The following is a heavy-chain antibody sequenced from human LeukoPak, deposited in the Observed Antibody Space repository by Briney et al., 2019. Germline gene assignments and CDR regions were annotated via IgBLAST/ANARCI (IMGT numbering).Heavy chain of an antibody. CDR3: ARAIAGY. CDR2: ISYDGSNK. CDR1: GFTFSSYA. Sequence: GRSLRLSCAASGFTFSSYAMHWVRQAPGKGLEWVAVISYDGSNKYYADSVKGRFTISRDNSKNTLYLQMNSLRAEDTAVYYCARAIAGYWGQGTLVTVSS. J-gene: IGHJ4*02. V-gene: IGHV3-30*04.